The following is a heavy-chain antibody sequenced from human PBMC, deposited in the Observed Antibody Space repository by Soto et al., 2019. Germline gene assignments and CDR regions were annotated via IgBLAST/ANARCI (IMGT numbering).Heavy chain of an antibody. CDR1: GYTFTSYG. Sequence: GASVKVSCKASGYTFTSYGISWVRQAPGQGLEWMGWISAYNGNTNYAQKLQGRVTMTTDTSTSTAYMELRSLRSDDTAVYYCAREVGVVVTADPGYYYGLDVWGQGTTVTVSS. CDR2: ISAYNGNT. CDR3: AREVGVVVTADPGYYYGLDV. V-gene: IGHV1-18*01. J-gene: IGHJ6*02. D-gene: IGHD2-21*02.